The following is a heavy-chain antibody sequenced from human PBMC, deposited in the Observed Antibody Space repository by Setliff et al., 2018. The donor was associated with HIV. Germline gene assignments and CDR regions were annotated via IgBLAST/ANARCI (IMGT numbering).Heavy chain of an antibody. D-gene: IGHD1-26*01. CDR2: IHDNGKA. CDR3: VRYRSKIDWFDP. J-gene: IGHJ5*02. Sequence: SSETLSLTCTVSGDYISSDDYYWGWIRQAPGKGLEWMGFIHDNGKAFYDTALKSRLTMYADTSRTQFYLNLRPVTASDTAVYYCVRYRSKIDWFDPWGQGTLVTVSS. V-gene: IGHV4-39*01. CDR1: GDYISSDDYY.